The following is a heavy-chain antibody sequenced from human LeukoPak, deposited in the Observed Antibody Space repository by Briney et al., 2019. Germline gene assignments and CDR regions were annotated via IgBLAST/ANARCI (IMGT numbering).Heavy chain of an antibody. CDR3: ARLSSSRDYRATDYDY. V-gene: IGHV4-4*07. Sequence: SETLSLTCTVSGGSISSYYWSWIRQPAGKGLEWIGRIYTSGSTNYNPSLKSRVTMSVDTSKNQFSLKPSSVTAADTAVYYCARLSSSRDYRATDYDYWGQGTLVTVSS. CDR2: IYTSGST. J-gene: IGHJ4*02. CDR1: GGSISSYY. D-gene: IGHD5-12*01.